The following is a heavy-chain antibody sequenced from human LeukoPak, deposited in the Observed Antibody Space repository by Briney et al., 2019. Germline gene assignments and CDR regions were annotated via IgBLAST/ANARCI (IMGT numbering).Heavy chain of an antibody. CDR1: GFAFSSYW. D-gene: IGHD1-7*01. CDR2: IKKDGSEK. Sequence: PGGSLRLSCAVSGFAFSSYWMSWVRQAPGKGLEWVANIKKDGSEKYYVDSVKGRFTISRDNARNSLYLQMNSLRAEDTAVYYCARGQTTFDPWGQGTLVTVSS. V-gene: IGHV3-7*01. CDR3: ARGQTTFDP. J-gene: IGHJ5*02.